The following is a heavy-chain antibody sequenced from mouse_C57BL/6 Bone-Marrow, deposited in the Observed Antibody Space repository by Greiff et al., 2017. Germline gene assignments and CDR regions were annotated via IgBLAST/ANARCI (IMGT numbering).Heavy chain of an antibody. CDR3: ATLTGPTYYAMDY. V-gene: IGHV2-4*01. CDR1: GFSLTSYG. Sequence: VKLVESGPGLVQPSQSLSITCTVSGFSLTSYGVHWVRQPPGKGLEWLGVIWSGGSTDYNAAFISRLSISKDNSKSQVFFKMNSLQADDTAVYYCATLTGPTYYAMDYWGQGTSVTVSS. CDR2: IWSGGST. J-gene: IGHJ4*01. D-gene: IGHD4-1*01.